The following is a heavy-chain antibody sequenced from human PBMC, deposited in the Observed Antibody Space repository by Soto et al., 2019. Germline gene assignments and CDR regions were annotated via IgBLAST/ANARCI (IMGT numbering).Heavy chain of an antibody. J-gene: IGHJ4*02. CDR1: GFTFSSYT. Sequence: ESGGGLVEPGGSLRLSCAASGFTFSSYTMTWVRQAPGKGLEWVSSITRSSGYIYYADSVKGRFTISRDNAKNSLYLQMNSLRAEDSAVYYCAREYYGSGSTLDYWGQGTLVTVSS. V-gene: IGHV3-21*06. CDR3: AREYYGSGSTLDY. CDR2: ITRSSGYI. D-gene: IGHD3-10*01.